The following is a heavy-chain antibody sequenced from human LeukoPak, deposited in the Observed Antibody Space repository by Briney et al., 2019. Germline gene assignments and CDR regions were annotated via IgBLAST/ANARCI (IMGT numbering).Heavy chain of an antibody. V-gene: IGHV1-18*01. J-gene: IGHJ6*02. Sequence: ASVKVSCKASGYTFTGYGISWVRQAPGQGLEWMGWISAYNGNTNYAQKLQGRVTMTTDTSTSTAYMELRSLRSDDTAVYYCARVRARLGYYYGMDVWGQGTTVTVSS. D-gene: IGHD6-25*01. CDR1: GYTFTGYG. CDR2: ISAYNGNT. CDR3: ARVRARLGYYYGMDV.